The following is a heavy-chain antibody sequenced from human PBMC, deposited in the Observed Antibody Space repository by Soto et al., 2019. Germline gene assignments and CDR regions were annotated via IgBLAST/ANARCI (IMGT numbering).Heavy chain of an antibody. CDR1: GFTFTSYY. V-gene: IGHV3-21*01. Sequence: EVQLVESGGDLVKPGGSLRLTCAASGFTFTSYYINWVRQAPGKGLEWVSSISSSGSNIYYADSVKGRFTISRDNAKNSEQLKNNMLRGEATVEYCWAGSISLAGKNCRDFWGQGTTVTVSS. CDR3: AGSISLAGKNCRDF. J-gene: IGHJ6*02. D-gene: IGHD6-19*01. CDR2: ISSSGSNI.